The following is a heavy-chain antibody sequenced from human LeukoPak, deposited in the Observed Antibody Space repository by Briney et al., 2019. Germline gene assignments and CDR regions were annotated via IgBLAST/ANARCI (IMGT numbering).Heavy chain of an antibody. Sequence: PGGSLRLSCVGSGFTLRSYDVNWVRQAPGKGLEWVSYSGSSGNIYYADSAKGRFTISRDNSKNTLYLQMNSLRAEDTAVYYCAKGALYDFWSGFYYFDYWGQGTLVTVSS. CDR1: GFTLRSYD. CDR3: AKGALYDFWSGFYYFDY. CDR2: SGSSGNI. J-gene: IGHJ4*02. V-gene: IGHV3-23*01. D-gene: IGHD3-3*01.